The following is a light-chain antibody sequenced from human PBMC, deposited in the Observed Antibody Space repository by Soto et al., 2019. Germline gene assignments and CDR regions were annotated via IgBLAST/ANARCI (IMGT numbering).Light chain of an antibody. CDR3: QQYSNYSPWT. V-gene: IGKV1-5*01. J-gene: IGKJ1*01. CDR2: DAS. CDR1: QSISHF. Sequence: DIQMTQSPSTLSAFVGDRVTITCRASQSISHFLAWYQQKPGSAPRLLIYDASSLEGGVPSRFSGSGSGTEFTLSISSPQPDDFATYYCQQYSNYSPWTFGQGTKVEI.